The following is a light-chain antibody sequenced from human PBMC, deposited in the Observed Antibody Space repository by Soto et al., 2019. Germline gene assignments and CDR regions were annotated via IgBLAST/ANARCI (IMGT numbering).Light chain of an antibody. CDR3: HQYGSSPPVT. CDR1: QSVDID. Sequence: EIVLTQSPGTLSVSPGERVTLSCRASQSVDIDLAWYQQKPGQAPRLLIYGASTRATDMPGRFRGSGAGTDFTLTISRLEPEDFAMYYCHQYGSSPPVTFGQGTRLEIK. CDR2: GAS. J-gene: IGKJ5*01. V-gene: IGKV3-20*01.